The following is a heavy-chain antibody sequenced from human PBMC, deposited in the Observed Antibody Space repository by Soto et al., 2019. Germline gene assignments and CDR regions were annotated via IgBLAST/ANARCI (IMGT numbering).Heavy chain of an antibody. D-gene: IGHD6-19*01. CDR2: TYYRSKWYN. V-gene: IGHV6-1*01. Sequence: PSQTLSLTCAISGDGVSSNSAAWNWIRQSPSRGLEWLGRTYYRSKWYNDYAVSVKSRITINPDTSKNQFSLQLNAVTPEDTAVYYCARGSFAVAGTGDLALDIWGQGTMVTVSS. CDR3: ARGSFAVAGTGDLALDI. J-gene: IGHJ3*02. CDR1: GDGVSSNSAA.